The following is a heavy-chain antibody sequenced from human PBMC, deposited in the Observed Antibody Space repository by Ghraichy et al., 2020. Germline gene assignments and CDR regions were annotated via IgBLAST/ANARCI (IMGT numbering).Heavy chain of an antibody. V-gene: IGHV3-53*01. Sequence: GGSLRLSCAASGITVNTISMTWVRQAPGRGLEWVSLIYSGGRTFYIDSVKGRFTISRDDSKNTLYLQMNSLTADDTALYYCARFDDASGGNYNGDYWGQGTLVTVSS. CDR3: ARFDDASGGNYNGDY. CDR2: IYSGGRT. CDR1: GITVNTIS. J-gene: IGHJ4*02. D-gene: IGHD3-10*01.